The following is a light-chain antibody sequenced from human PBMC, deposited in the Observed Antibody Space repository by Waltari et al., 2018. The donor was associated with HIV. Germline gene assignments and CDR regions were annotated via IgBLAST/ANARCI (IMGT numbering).Light chain of an antibody. CDR2: EVT. V-gene: IGLV2-14*01. J-gene: IGLJ1*01. CDR3: YSYTNSHTRV. Sequence: QSALTQPASVSGSPGQSITISCTGTSSDVGGYNFVSWYQQHPGKAPKLVIYEVTNRPSGVSNRFSGSKSGNTASLTISVLQAEDEADYYCYSYTNSHTRVFGTGTKVTVL. CDR1: SSDVGGYNF.